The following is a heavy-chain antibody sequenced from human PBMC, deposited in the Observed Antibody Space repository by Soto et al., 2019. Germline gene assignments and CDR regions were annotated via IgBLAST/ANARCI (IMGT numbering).Heavy chain of an antibody. J-gene: IGHJ6*03. CDR3: ARRSGYENYYYYMDV. CDR2: IYYSGST. CDR1: GGSISSSSYY. D-gene: IGHD5-12*01. V-gene: IGHV4-39*01. Sequence: SETLSLTCTVSGGSISSSSYYWGWIRQPPGKGLEWIGSIYYSGSTYYNPSLKSRVTISVDTSKNQFSLKLSSVTAADTAVYYCARRSGYENYYYYMDVWGKGTTVTVSS.